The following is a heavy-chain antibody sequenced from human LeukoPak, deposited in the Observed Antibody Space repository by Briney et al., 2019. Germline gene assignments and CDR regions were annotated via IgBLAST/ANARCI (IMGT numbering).Heavy chain of an antibody. CDR3: ARHSGWYVY. D-gene: IGHD6-19*01. CDR2: INHSGST. V-gene: IGHV4-34*01. CDR1: GGSFSGYY. J-gene: IGHJ4*02. Sequence: PSETLSLTCAAYGGSFSGYYWSWIRQPPGKGLEWIGEINHSGSTNYNPSLKSRVTISVDTSKNQFSLKLSSVTAADTAVYYCARHSGWYVYWGQGTLVTVSS.